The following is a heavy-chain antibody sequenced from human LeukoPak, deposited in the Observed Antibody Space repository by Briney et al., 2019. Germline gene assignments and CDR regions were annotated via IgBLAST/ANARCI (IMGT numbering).Heavy chain of an antibody. J-gene: IGHJ6*02. CDR3: ARSYSSGWSLLRSYYYYGMDV. D-gene: IGHD6-19*01. CDR1: GGTFSSYA. CDR2: IIPIFGTA. Sequence: GASVKVSCKASGGTFSSYAISWVRQAPGQGLEWMGGIIPIFGTANYAQKFRGRVTITADESTSTAYMELSSLRSEDTAVYYCARSYSSGWSLLRSYYYYGMDVWGQGTTVTVSS. V-gene: IGHV1-69*13.